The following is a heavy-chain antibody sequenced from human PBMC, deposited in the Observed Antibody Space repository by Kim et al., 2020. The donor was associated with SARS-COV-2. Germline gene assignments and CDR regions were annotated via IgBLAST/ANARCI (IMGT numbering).Heavy chain of an antibody. V-gene: IGHV3-23*01. CDR1: GFTFSSYA. D-gene: IGHD6-13*01. CDR3: AKDPIAAAEFYWYFDL. CDR2: ISGSGGST. J-gene: IGHJ2*01. Sequence: GGSLRLSCAASGFTFSSYAMSWVRQAPGKGLEWVSAISGSGGSTYYAGSVKGRFTISRDNSKNTLYLQMNSLRAEDTAVYYCAKDPIAAAEFYWYFDLWGRGTLVTVSS.